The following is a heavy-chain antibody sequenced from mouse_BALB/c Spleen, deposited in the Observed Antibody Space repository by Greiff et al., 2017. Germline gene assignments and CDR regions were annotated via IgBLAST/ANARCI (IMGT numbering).Heavy chain of an antibody. CDR3: AITGSSYWYFDV. J-gene: IGHJ1*01. CDR1: GFTFSSLG. CDR2: ISSGSSTI. D-gene: IGHD1-1*01. Sequence: EVQPVEFGGGLVQPGGSRKLSRAAFGFTFSSLGLHWGRQAPEKGLEWVAYISSGSSTIYYADTVKGRFTISRDNPKNTLFLQMTSPRSEDTAMYCCAITGSSYWYFDVWGAGTTVTVSS. V-gene: IGHV5-17*02.